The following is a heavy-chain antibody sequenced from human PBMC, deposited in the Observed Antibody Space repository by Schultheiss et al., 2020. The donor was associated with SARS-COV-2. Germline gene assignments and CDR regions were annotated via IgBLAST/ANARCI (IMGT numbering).Heavy chain of an antibody. CDR2: IWYDGSNK. CDR3: ARWTVVVVAEDDAFDI. J-gene: IGHJ3*02. CDR1: GFTFSSYA. Sequence: GGSLRLSCAASGFTFSSYAMSWVRQAPGKGLEWVAVIWYDGSNKYYADSVKGRFTISRDNSKNTLYLQMNSLRTEDTAVYYCARWTVVVVAEDDAFDIWGQGTMVTVSS. V-gene: IGHV3-33*08. D-gene: IGHD2-15*01.